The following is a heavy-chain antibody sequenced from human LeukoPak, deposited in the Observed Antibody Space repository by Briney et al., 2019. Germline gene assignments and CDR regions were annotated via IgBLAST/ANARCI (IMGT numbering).Heavy chain of an antibody. Sequence: SETLSLTCTVSGGSISSYYWSWIRQPPGKGLEWIRYIYYSGSTNYNPSLKSRVTISVDTSKNQFSLKLSSVTAADTAVYYCARQNGGPWGAFDIWGQGTMVTVSS. J-gene: IGHJ3*02. CDR2: IYYSGST. CDR1: GGSISSYY. D-gene: IGHD7-27*01. CDR3: ARQNGGPWGAFDI. V-gene: IGHV4-59*08.